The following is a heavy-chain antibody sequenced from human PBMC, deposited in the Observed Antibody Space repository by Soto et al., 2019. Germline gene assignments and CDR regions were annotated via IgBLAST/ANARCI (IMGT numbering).Heavy chain of an antibody. Sequence: EVQLVESGGGLVQPGGSLRLSCAASGFTFSSYCMNWVRQAPGKGLEWVSGMNMDGNRISYVDSVKGRFTISRDNAKNTFYMEMNSARVEDTAVYYCVRGDGGRNDGHGYLVRHWGQGSLVTVSS. J-gene: IGHJ1*01. D-gene: IGHD5-18*01. CDR2: MNMDGNRI. V-gene: IGHV3-74*01. CDR3: VRGDGGRNDGHGYLVRH. CDR1: GFTFSSYC.